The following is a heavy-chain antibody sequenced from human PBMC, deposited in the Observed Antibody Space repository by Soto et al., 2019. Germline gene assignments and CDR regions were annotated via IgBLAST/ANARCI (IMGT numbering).Heavy chain of an antibody. Sequence: QVQLVESGGGVVQPGRSLRLSCAASGFTFSSYGMHWVRQAPGKGLEWVAVISYDGSNKYYADSVKGRFTISRDNSKNPLYLPMNSLRAEDTAVYYCAKDQKSGYNPNYYYYYGMDVWGQGTTVTVSS. CDR3: AKDQKSGYNPNYYYYYGMDV. V-gene: IGHV3-30*18. CDR2: ISYDGSNK. CDR1: GFTFSSYG. D-gene: IGHD3-3*01. J-gene: IGHJ6*02.